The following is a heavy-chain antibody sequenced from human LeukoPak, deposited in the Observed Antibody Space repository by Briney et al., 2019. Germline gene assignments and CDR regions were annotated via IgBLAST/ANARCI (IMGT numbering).Heavy chain of an antibody. Sequence: ASVKVSCKASGYTFTSSGISWVRQAPGQGLEWMGWISAYNGNTNYAQKLQGRVTMTTDTSTSTAYMELRSLRSDDTAVYYCASGRGAYYYYYMDVWGKGTTVTVSS. V-gene: IGHV1-18*01. CDR2: ISAYNGNT. CDR3: ASGRGAYYYYYMDV. J-gene: IGHJ6*03. CDR1: GYTFTSSG. D-gene: IGHD3-10*01.